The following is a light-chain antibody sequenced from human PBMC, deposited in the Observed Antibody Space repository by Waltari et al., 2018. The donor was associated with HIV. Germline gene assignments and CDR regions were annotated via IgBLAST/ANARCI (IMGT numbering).Light chain of an antibody. Sequence: EIVMTQSPATLSVSPGERVTLSCTASQNVITNLAWYQQKPGQAPRLLIYGASTRATGIPPRFSGGGSGTEFTLTIGSLQSEDFTFYYCQQYNKWPRTFCQGTKVEVK. J-gene: IGKJ1*01. CDR2: GAS. V-gene: IGKV3-15*01. CDR3: QQYNKWPRT. CDR1: QNVITN.